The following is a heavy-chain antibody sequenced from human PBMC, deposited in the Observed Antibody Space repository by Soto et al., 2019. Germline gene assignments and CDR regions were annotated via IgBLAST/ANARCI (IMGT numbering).Heavy chain of an antibody. CDR3: ARSGGLSFKDSSSWYDDY. D-gene: IGHD6-13*01. V-gene: IGHV1-69*13. CDR1: GGTFSSYA. CDR2: IIPIFGTA. Sequence: GASVKVSCKASGGTFSSYAISWVRQAPGQGXEWMGGIIPIFGTANYAQKFQGRVTITADESTSTAYMELSSLRSEDTAVYYCARSGGLSFKDSSSWYDDYWGQGTLVTVSS. J-gene: IGHJ4*02.